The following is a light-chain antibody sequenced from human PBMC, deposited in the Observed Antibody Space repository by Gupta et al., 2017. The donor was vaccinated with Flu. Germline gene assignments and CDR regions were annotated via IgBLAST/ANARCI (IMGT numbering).Light chain of an antibody. Sequence: KCSGNRSSRKSSDAITWNQQQPEKAARYLMKFNSDGSHSKGGGIRDRYSACRSAADGNLTVSSRQAEDEDDYYRQTRGTGIYVFGNGTKVTVL. CDR1: SRKSSDA. V-gene: IGLV4-69*01. CDR2: FNSDGSH. J-gene: IGLJ1*01. CDR3: QTRGTGIYV.